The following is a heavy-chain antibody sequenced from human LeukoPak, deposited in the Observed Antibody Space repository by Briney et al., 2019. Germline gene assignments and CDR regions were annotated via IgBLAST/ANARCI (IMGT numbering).Heavy chain of an antibody. D-gene: IGHD3-22*01. J-gene: IGHJ4*02. Sequence: GGSLRLSCAASGFTFSSSAINWVRQAPGKGLEWVSAISGSGGGTYYADSVKGRFTISRDNSKNTLYLQMNSLGAEDTAIYYCAEDRGTYYDSSDYYFFGYYFDYWGQGTLVSVSS. V-gene: IGHV3-23*01. CDR3: AEDRGTYYDSSDYYFFGYYFDY. CDR1: GFTFSSSA. CDR2: ISGSGGGT.